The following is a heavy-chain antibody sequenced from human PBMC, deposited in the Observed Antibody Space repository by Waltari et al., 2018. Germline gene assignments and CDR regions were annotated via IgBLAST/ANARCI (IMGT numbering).Heavy chain of an antibody. J-gene: IGHJ4*02. CDR3: ARGARLTGTTR. CDR2: IYTSGST. D-gene: IGHD1-7*01. V-gene: IGHV4-4*07. CDR1: GCSIRSYY. Sequence: VQLQESGPRLVQPSETLSLTCPVSGCSIRSYYCSWIRQPAGKGLEWIGRIYTSGSTNDNPSLKSRVTMSVDTSKNQFSLKLSSVTAADTAVYYCARGARLTGTTRWGQGTLVTVSS.